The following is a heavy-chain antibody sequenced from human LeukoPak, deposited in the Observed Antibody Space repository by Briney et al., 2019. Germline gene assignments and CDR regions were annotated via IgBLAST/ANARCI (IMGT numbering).Heavy chain of an antibody. J-gene: IGHJ5*02. V-gene: IGHV4-59*01. Sequence: ASETLSLTCTASGGSISSYYWSWIRQPPGKGLEWIGYIYYSGSTNYNPSLKSRVTISVDTSKNQFSLKLSSVTAADTAVYYRARVVTGPGWPWFDPWGQGTLVTVSS. CDR2: IYYSGST. D-gene: IGHD5-18*01. CDR1: GGSISSYY. CDR3: ARVVTGPGWPWFDP.